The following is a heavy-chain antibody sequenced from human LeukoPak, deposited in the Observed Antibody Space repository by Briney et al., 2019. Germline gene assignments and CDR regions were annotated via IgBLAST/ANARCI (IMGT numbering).Heavy chain of an antibody. Sequence: GGSLRLSXVASGFRFSNFWMQWVGQPAGKGLEWMANIKQDGSEENYVDSVKGRFTISRDNAKNSLFLQMNSLRVEDTAVYYCAAGRDIVATNPFDYWGQGTLVTVSS. CDR1: GFRFSNFW. CDR3: AAGRDIVATNPFDY. CDR2: IKQDGSEE. D-gene: IGHD5-12*01. V-gene: IGHV3-7*01. J-gene: IGHJ4*02.